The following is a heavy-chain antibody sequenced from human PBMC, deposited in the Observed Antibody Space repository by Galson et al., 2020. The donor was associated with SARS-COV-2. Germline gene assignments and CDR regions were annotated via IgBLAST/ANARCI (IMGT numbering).Heavy chain of an antibody. J-gene: IGHJ4*02. CDR1: GFSFEDYD. D-gene: IGHD2-15*01. CDR3: ARVRIMDLVVYYDS. V-gene: IGHV3-20*04. Sequence: GESLKISCAASGFSFEDYDMHWVRLVPGKGLEWVSAVNWNGVNTNYADSVEGRFTVSRDNAKKSLHLQMDSLRAEDTALYFCARVRIMDLVVYYDSWGQGALVAVSS. CDR2: VNWNGVNT.